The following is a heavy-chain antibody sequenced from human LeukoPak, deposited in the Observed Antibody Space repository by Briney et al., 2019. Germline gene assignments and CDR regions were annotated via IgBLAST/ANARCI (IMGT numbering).Heavy chain of an antibody. V-gene: IGHV3-11*01. CDR3: ASAMDTAMERVFDY. J-gene: IGHJ4*02. Sequence: GGSLRLSCAASGFTFSDYYMSWIRQAPGKGLEWVSYISSSGSTIYYADSVKGRFTISRDNAKNSLYLQMNSLRAEDTAVYYCASAMDTAMERVFDYWGQGTLVTVSS. CDR2: ISSSGSTI. CDR1: GFTFSDYY. D-gene: IGHD5-18*01.